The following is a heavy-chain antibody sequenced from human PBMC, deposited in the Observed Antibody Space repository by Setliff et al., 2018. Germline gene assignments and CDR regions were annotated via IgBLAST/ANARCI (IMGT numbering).Heavy chain of an antibody. Sequence: KPPETLSPTCTVSGYSISSGYIWGWIRQPPGMGLEWVGNIGHTGSINYNPSLKSRLTISRYTSKNQVSLELNSVTATGTAVYYCARDLGHGGDSDYWGQGILVTVSS. CDR1: GYSISSGYI. V-gene: IGHV4-38-2*02. D-gene: IGHD2-21*02. CDR2: IGHTGSI. J-gene: IGHJ4*02. CDR3: ARDLGHGGDSDY.